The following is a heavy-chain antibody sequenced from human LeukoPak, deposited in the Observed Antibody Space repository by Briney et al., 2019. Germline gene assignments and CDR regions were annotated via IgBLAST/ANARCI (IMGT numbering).Heavy chain of an antibody. J-gene: IGHJ4*02. CDR3: ARGPNSNWSGLDF. CDR1: GFSFSGHW. D-gene: IGHD6-6*01. CDR2: ISPTGSTT. Sequence: GGSLRLSCIASGFSFSGHWMHWARQLPGKGLVWVSRISPTGSTTSYADSVKGRFTVSRGNAKNTLYLQVNNLRAEDTAVYYCARGPNSNWSGLDFWGQGTLLTVSS. V-gene: IGHV3-74*01.